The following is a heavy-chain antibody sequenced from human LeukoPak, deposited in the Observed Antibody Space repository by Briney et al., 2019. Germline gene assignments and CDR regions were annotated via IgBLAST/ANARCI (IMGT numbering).Heavy chain of an antibody. D-gene: IGHD3-10*01. CDR2: ISSSSSTI. Sequence: GGSLRLSCAASGFTFSSYSMNWVRQAPGKGLEWVSYISSSSSTIYYADSVKGRFTISRDNAKNSLYLQMNSLRAEDTAVYYCAGTYYYGSGSYLSWGQGTLVTVSS. V-gene: IGHV3-48*01. J-gene: IGHJ5*02. CDR1: GFTFSSYS. CDR3: AGTYYYGSGSYLS.